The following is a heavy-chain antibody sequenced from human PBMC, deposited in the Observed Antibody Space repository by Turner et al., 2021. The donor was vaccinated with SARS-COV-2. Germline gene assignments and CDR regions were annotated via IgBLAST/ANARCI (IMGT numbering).Heavy chain of an antibody. J-gene: IGHJ4*02. Sequence: QVQLQESGPGLVKPSETLSLPCSVSGGSISSSIYYWGWIRQSPGKGLEWLATVFSSGTTYDNPSLNGRVSMSVDTSNNQFSLRLTSATVADTAVYYCVRPACSSTACYFYFDSWGQGILVTVSS. V-gene: IGHV4-39*01. CDR3: VRPACSSTACYFYFDS. CDR1: GGSISSSIYY. CDR2: VFSSGTT. D-gene: IGHD2-2*01.